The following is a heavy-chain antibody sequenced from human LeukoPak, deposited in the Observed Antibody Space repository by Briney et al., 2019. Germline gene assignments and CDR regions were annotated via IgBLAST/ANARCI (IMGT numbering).Heavy chain of an antibody. CDR3: ARHDFDLPMIYSFFVH. J-gene: IGHJ5*02. V-gene: IGHV1-46*01. D-gene: IGHD3-3*01. CDR1: GYTFTKYY. CDR2: MHPTGDST. Sequence: ASVKVSCKASGYTFTKYYMNWVRQAPGQGLEWMGIMHPTGDSTNYAQKFQGRVTLTRDTSTGTFYMELSSLTSEDTAVYYCARHDFDLPMIYSFFVHWGQGILVTVSS.